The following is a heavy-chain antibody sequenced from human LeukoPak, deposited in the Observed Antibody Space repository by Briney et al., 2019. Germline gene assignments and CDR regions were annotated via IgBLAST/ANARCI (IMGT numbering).Heavy chain of an antibody. CDR1: GFTSDDYA. CDR3: ARMSGYSYGPYYYYYMDV. CDR2: ISWDGGST. D-gene: IGHD5-18*01. V-gene: IGHV3-43D*04. J-gene: IGHJ6*03. Sequence: GGSLRLSCAASGFTSDDYAMHWVRQAPGKGLEWVSLISWDGGSTYYADSVKGRFTISRDNSKNSLYLQMNSLRAEDTALYYCARMSGYSYGPYYYYYMDVWGKGTTVTVSS.